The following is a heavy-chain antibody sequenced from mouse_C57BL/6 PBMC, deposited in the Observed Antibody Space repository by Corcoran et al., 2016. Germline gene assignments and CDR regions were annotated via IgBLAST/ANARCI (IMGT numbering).Heavy chain of an antibody. CDR3: ARSSFGYYAMDY. CDR1: GYTFTTYG. V-gene: IGHV9-3*01. J-gene: IGHJ4*01. CDR2: INTYSGVP. Sequence: QIQLVQSGPELKKPGETVKISCKASGYTFTTYGMSWVKQAPGKGLKWMGWINTYSGVPTYADDFKGRFAFSLETSASTAYLQINNLKNEDTATYFCARSSFGYYAMDYWGQGTSVTVSS.